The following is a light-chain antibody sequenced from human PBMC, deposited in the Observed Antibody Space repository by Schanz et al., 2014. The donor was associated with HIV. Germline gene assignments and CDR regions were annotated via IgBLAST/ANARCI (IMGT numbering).Light chain of an antibody. CDR2: DTN. V-gene: IGLV1-40*01. CDR1: TSNIGTGFH. CDR3: QSYDSSLSGPGWV. Sequence: QSVLTQPPSVSGAPGQRVTISCTGGTSNIGTGFHVHWYQQLPGAAPKLLIFDTNNRPSGVPDRFSGSKSGPAASRDITGRKDEEEGDYFCQSYDSSLSGPGWVFPGGTKLTVL. J-gene: IGLJ3*02.